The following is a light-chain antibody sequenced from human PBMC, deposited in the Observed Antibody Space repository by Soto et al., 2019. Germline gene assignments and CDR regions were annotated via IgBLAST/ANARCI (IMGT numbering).Light chain of an antibody. V-gene: IGKV3-20*01. CDR2: GAS. CDR3: QQYGSAPPT. Sequence: EIVLTQSPGTLSLSPGERATLSCRASQRVRSNYLAWYRRKPGQAPRLLIYGASNRATDIQGRFSGSGSGTDFTLTITRLEPEDFAVYYCQQYGSAPPTFGPGTRVEIK. J-gene: IGKJ1*01. CDR1: QRVRSNY.